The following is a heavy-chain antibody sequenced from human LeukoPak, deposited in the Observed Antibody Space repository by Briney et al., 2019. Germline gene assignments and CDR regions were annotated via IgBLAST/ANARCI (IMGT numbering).Heavy chain of an antibody. CDR2: IIPIFGTA. V-gene: IGHV1-69*06. J-gene: IGHJ4*02. D-gene: IGHD6-6*01. Sequence: SVKVSCKASGYTFTTYGISWVRQAPGQGLEWMGGIIPIFGTANYAQKFQGRVTITADKSTSTAYMELSSLRSEDTAVYYCARGSLGPSLEYSSSSKLEGFDYWGQGTLVTVSS. CDR3: ARGSLGPSLEYSSSSKLEGFDY. CDR1: GYTFTTYG.